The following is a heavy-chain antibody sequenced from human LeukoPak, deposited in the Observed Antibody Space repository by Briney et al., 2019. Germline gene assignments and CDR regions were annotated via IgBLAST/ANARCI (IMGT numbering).Heavy chain of an antibody. D-gene: IGHD3-22*01. V-gene: IGHV4-30-4*01. J-gene: IGHJ3*02. CDR2: IYYSGST. CDR1: GGSISSYY. CDR3: AREGNYDTFARAFDI. Sequence: SETLSLTCTVSGGSISSYYWSWIRQPPGKGLEWIGYIYYSGSTYYNPSLKSRVTISVDTSKNQFSLKLSSVTAADTAVYYCAREGNYDTFARAFDIWGQGTMVTVSS.